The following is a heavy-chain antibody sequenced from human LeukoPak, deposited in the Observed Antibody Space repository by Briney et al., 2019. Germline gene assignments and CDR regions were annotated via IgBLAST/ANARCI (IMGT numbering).Heavy chain of an antibody. Sequence: GGSLRLSCAASGFTFSSSAMSWVRQAQGKGLEWVSIISGSGGSTYYADFVKGRFTISRDNSKDTLYLQMNSLRAEDTAVYYCAKDPTLFNDDAKTMGSWGQGTLVTVSS. J-gene: IGHJ5*02. CDR2: ISGSGGST. V-gene: IGHV3-23*01. D-gene: IGHD4/OR15-4a*01. CDR1: GFTFSSSA. CDR3: AKDPTLFNDDAKTMGS.